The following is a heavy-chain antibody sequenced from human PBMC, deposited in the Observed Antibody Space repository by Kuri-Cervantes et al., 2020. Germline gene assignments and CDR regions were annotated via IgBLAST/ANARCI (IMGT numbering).Heavy chain of an antibody. J-gene: IGHJ5*02. V-gene: IGHV1-69*02. CDR3: ARHSSRNWFDP. CDR1: GGTFSSYT. Sequence: SVKVSCKASGGTFSSYTISWVRQAPGQGLEWMGRIIPILGIANYAQKFQGRVTITADKSTSTAYMELSSLTSEETAVYYCARHSSRNWFDPWGQGTLVTVSS. D-gene: IGHD6-13*01. CDR2: IIPILGIA.